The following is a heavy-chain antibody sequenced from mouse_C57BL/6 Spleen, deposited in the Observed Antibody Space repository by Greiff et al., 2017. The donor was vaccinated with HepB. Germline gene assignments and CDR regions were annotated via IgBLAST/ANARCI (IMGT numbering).Heavy chain of an antibody. J-gene: IGHJ1*03. CDR1: GYTFTSYW. V-gene: IGHV1-55*01. D-gene: IGHD1-1*01. CDR2: IYPGSGST. Sequence: QVQLQQPGAELVKPGASVKMSCKASGYTFTSYWITWVKQRPGQGLEWIGDIYPGSGSTNYNEKFKSKATLTVDTSSSTAYMQLSSLTSEDSAVYYCARVYYYSGSDWYFDVWGTGTTVTASS. CDR3: ARVYYYSGSDWYFDV.